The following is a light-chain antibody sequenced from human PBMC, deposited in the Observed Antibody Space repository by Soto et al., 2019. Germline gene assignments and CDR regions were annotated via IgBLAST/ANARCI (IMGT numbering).Light chain of an antibody. CDR3: QSYDTSLSALV. V-gene: IGLV1-40*01. CDR2: GNS. Sequence: QSVLTQPPSVSGAPGQRVTISCTGSLSNIGAGYDVHWYQQLPGTAPKLLIYGNSNRPSGVPDRFSGSKSGTSASLAITGLQAGDEADFYCQSYDTSLSALVFGGGTKLTVL. J-gene: IGLJ2*01. CDR1: LSNIGAGYD.